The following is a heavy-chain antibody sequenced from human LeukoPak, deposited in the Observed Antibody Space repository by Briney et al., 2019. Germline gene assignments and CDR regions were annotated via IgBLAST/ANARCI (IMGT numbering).Heavy chain of an antibody. Sequence: SETLSLTCTVSGGSISSGSYYWGWIRQPPGKGLEWIASMYYSGTTFYSPSLKSRVTISVDTSKNQLSLKLGSVTAADTAVYYCARHPPRDGSAFDYWGQGTLVTVSS. CDR1: GGSISSGSYY. CDR2: MYYSGTT. CDR3: ARHPPRDGSAFDY. V-gene: IGHV4-39*01. J-gene: IGHJ4*02.